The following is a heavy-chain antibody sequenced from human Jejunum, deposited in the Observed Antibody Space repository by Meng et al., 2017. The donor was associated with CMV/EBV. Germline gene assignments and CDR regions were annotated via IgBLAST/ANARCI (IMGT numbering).Heavy chain of an antibody. Sequence: SCAASGFTFNSYEMHWGRQPTGRGLEWVSGTGTDGETYYADSVKGRFTVSRENAKNSFYLQMNSLTAGDTALYFCVRGSLFSAWGQGTMVTVSS. D-gene: IGHD3-10*02. J-gene: IGHJ3*01. CDR1: GFTFNSYE. CDR2: TGTDGET. CDR3: VRGSLFSA. V-gene: IGHV3-13*01.